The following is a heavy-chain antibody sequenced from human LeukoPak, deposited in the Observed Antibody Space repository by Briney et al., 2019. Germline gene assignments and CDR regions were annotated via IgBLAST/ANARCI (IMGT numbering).Heavy chain of an antibody. Sequence: SETLSLTCSVSGGSISNYFWTWIRQPPGKGLEWIGYIYSSGSTYYNPSLKSRVTISVDTSKNRFSLKLSTVTAADTAVYYCARRRGYSYGFDYWGQGTLVTVSS. CDR1: GGSISNYF. J-gene: IGHJ4*02. CDR3: ARRRGYSYGFDY. V-gene: IGHV4-59*08. CDR2: IYSSGST. D-gene: IGHD5-18*01.